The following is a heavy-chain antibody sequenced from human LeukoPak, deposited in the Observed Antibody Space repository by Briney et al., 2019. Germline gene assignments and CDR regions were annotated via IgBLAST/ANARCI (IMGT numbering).Heavy chain of an antibody. CDR3: ARDPGQWLVYFDY. D-gene: IGHD6-19*01. CDR1: GFTFSSYA. Sequence: GGSLRLSCAASGFTFSSYAMRWVRQAPGKGLEWVAVISYDGSNKYYADSVKGRFTISRDNSKNTLYLQMNSLRAEDTAVYYCARDPGQWLVYFDYWGQGTLVTVSS. V-gene: IGHV3-30-3*01. CDR2: ISYDGSNK. J-gene: IGHJ4*02.